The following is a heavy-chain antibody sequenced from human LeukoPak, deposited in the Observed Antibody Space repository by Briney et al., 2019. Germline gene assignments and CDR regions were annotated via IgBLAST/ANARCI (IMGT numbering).Heavy chain of an antibody. V-gene: IGHV3-11*01. J-gene: IGHJ2*01. D-gene: IGHD6-19*01. CDR1: GFTFSDFY. Sequence: PGGSLRLSCAASGFTFSDFYMSWIRQAPGKGLEWVSYIGTSGYITYYADSVKGRFTISRDNARKSLYLQMNSLRGEDTAVYYCARDLVAVAGTPWYFDLWGRGTLVTVSS. CDR2: IGTSGYIT. CDR3: ARDLVAVAGTPWYFDL.